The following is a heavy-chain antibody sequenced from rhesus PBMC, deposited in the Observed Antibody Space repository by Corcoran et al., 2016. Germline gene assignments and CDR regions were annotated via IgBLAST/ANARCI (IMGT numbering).Heavy chain of an antibody. V-gene: IGHV4-147*01. Sequence: QVQLQESGPGLVKPSETLPLTCAVSGASISTKYWSWIRQPPGKGLEWIGYMYGGSGSASYNPSLKSRVTISKDTSKNQFSLKLSSVTAADTAVYYCARGGTLFDYWGQGVMVTVSS. CDR2: MYGGSGSA. CDR1: GASISTKY. CDR3: ARGGTLFDY. J-gene: IGHJ4*01.